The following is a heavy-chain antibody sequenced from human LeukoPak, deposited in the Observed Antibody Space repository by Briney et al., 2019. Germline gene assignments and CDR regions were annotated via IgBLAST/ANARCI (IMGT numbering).Heavy chain of an antibody. CDR3: ARSRYGSGSYYIDY. V-gene: IGHV1-46*01. CDR2: IKPSSGTT. Sequence: WASVKVSCKASGYSFTKYFMHWVRQAPGQGLEWVGIIKPSSGTTSYAQKFQGRVTVTRDTSTSTVYMELSSLRSEDTAVYYCARSRYGSGSYYIDYWGQGTLVTVSS. D-gene: IGHD3-10*01. J-gene: IGHJ4*02. CDR1: GYSFTKYF.